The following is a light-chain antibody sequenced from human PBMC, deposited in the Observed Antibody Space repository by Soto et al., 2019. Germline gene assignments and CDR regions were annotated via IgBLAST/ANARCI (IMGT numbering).Light chain of an antibody. CDR3: ASWDDRLKGYL. CDR2: IND. V-gene: IGLV1-44*01. CDR1: RSNIGSNS. Sequence: VLTQPPSVSGTPGQRVIISCSGSRSNIGSNSVNWYQQLPGTAPKLLIYINDQRPSGVPDRFSGSTSGTSVSLAISGLQSEDEADYYCASWDDRLKGYLFGTGTKVTVL. J-gene: IGLJ1*01.